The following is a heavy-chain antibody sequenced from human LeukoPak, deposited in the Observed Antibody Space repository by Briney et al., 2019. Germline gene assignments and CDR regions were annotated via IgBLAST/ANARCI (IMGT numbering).Heavy chain of an antibody. CDR1: GFTVSSNY. V-gene: IGHV3-53*01. D-gene: IGHD2-21*01. CDR3: AKSPLGVAIPYPH. CDR2: IYSGGST. J-gene: IGHJ4*02. Sequence: GGSLRLSCAASGFTVSSNYMSWVRQAPGKGLEWVSVIYSGGSTYYADSVKGRFTISRDNSKNTLYLQMNSLRAEDTAVYYCAKSPLGVAIPYPHWGQGTLVTVSS.